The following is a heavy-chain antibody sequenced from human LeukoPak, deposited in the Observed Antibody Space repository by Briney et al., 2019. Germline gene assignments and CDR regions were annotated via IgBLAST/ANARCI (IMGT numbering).Heavy chain of an antibody. V-gene: IGHV3-21*01. CDR1: GFTFSNYN. CDR2: ITSSSSYI. CDR3: ARGTNSPGLDH. J-gene: IGHJ4*02. Sequence: PGGSLRLSCAASGFTFSNYNINWVRQAPGKGLEWVSSITSSSSYIYYADSVKGRFTISRDYAKNSLYLQMNSLRGEDTAVYYCARGTNSPGLDHWGQGTLVTVSS. D-gene: IGHD4-23*01.